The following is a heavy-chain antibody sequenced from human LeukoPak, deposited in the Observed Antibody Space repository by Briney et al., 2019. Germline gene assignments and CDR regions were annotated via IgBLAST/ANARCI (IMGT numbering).Heavy chain of an antibody. CDR2: IYYSGST. V-gene: IGHV4-39*01. Sequence: SETLSLTCTVSGGSISSSSYYWGWIRQPPGTGLEWIGSIYYSGSTYYNPSLKSRVTISVYTSKNQFSLKLSSVTAADTAVYYCARRRTAVAGTVHAFDIWGQGTMVTVSS. D-gene: IGHD6-19*01. CDR3: ARRRTAVAGTVHAFDI. J-gene: IGHJ3*02. CDR1: GGSISSSSYY.